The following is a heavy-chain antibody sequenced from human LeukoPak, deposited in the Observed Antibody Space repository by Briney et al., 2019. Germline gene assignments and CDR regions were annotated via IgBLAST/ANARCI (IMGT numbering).Heavy chain of an antibody. CDR2: IIPILGIA. CDR3: ARDLAGLLWFGSVEFDP. D-gene: IGHD3-10*01. J-gene: IGHJ5*02. V-gene: IGHV1-69*04. CDR1: GGTFSSYA. Sequence: GASVKVSCKASGGTFSSYAISWVRQAPGQGLEWMGRIIPILGIANYAQKFQGRVTITADKSTSTAYMELSSLRSEDTAVYYCARDLAGLLWFGSVEFDPWGQGTLVTVSS.